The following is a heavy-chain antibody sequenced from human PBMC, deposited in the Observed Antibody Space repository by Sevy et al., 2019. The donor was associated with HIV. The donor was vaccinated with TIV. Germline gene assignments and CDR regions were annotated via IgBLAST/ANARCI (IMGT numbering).Heavy chain of an antibody. CDR2: INPNIGTT. V-gene: IGHV1-2*06. D-gene: IGHD1-1*01. CDR1: GYNFTANY. J-gene: IGHJ5*02. Sequence: ASVKVSCKTSGYNFTANYLHWLRQAPGQGLEWVGRINPNIGTTSLAEEFAGRVTLTRDTSINTVYMELISLRSDDTAVYYCAKNVRPDLGVHVRNQWFDPWGQGTLVTVSS. CDR3: AKNVRPDLGVHVRNQWFDP.